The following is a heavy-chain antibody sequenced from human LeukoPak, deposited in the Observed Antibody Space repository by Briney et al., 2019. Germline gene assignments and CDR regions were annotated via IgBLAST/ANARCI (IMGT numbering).Heavy chain of an antibody. D-gene: IGHD1-26*01. CDR1: GFTFSSYG. J-gene: IGHJ4*02. CDR3: AREQWELLDY. CDR2: IRYDGSNK. V-gene: IGHV3-30*02. Sequence: PGGSLRLSCAASGFTFSSYGMHWVRQAPGKGLEWVAFIRYDGSNKYYADSVKGRFTISRDNSKNTLYLQMNSLRAEDTAVYYCAREQWELLDYWGQGTLVTVSS.